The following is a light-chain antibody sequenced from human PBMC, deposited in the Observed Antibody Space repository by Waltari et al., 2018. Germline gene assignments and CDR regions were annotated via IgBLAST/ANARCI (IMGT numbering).Light chain of an antibody. Sequence: VLTQSAPVSVSPGQTARVTCSGEKLGDKYVSWYQQRPGQPPTLVIYQDNKRPPGIPERFSGSNSGNTATLTISGTQALDEGDYHCQVWDTSAVFGGGTKLTVL. CDR2: QDN. V-gene: IGLV3-1*01. CDR3: QVWDTSAV. CDR1: KLGDKY. J-gene: IGLJ2*01.